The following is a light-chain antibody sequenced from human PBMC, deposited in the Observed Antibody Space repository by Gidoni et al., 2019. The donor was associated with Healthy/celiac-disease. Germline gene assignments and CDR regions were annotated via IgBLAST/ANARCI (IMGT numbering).Light chain of an antibody. CDR2: AAS. Sequence: AIRLTQSPSSFPASTGDRVTIPCRASQGISSYLAWYQQKPGKAPKLLIYAASTVQSGVPSRFSGSGSGTDFTLTISCLQSEDFATYYCQQYYSYPRTFGQGTKVEIK. V-gene: IGKV1-8*01. J-gene: IGKJ1*01. CDR3: QQYYSYPRT. CDR1: QGISSY.